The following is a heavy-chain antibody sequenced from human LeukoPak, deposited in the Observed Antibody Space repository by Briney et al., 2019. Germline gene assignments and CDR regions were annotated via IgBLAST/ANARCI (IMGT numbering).Heavy chain of an antibody. CDR2: ISAYNGNT. J-gene: IGHJ5*02. CDR3: ARDCGGDCSPNWFDP. V-gene: IGHV1-18*01. D-gene: IGHD2-21*02. CDR1: GYTFTSYG. Sequence: ASVKVSCKASGYTFTSYGISWVRQAPGQGLEWMGWISAYNGNTNYAQKLQGRVTMTTDTSTSTAYMELRSLRSDGTAVYYCARDCGGDCSPNWFDPWGQGTLVTVSS.